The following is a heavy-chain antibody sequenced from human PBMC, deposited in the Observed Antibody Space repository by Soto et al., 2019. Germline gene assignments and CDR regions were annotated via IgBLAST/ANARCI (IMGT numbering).Heavy chain of an antibody. CDR3: ATGPRSGYYQIDY. CDR2: ISYDGSNK. Sequence: PGGSLRLSCAASGFTFSSYAMHWVRQAPGKGLEWVAVISYDGSNKYYADSVKGRFTISRDNSKNTLYLQMNSLRAEDTAVYYCATGPRSGYYQIDYWGQGTLVTVSS. D-gene: IGHD3-22*01. CDR1: GFTFSSYA. J-gene: IGHJ4*02. V-gene: IGHV3-30-3*01.